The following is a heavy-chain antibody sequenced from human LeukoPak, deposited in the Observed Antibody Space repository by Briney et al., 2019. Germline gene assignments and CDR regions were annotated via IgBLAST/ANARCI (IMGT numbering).Heavy chain of an antibody. Sequence: SETLSLTCTVSGGSISSGSYYWGWIRRPPGKGLEWIGSIYYSGSTYYNPSLKSRVTISVDTSKNQFSLKLSSVTAADTAVYYCARRAPTQTYYYGSGSRNTHYFDYWGQGTLVTVSS. V-gene: IGHV4-39*01. CDR1: GGSISSGSYY. CDR2: IYYSGST. CDR3: ARRAPTQTYYYGSGSRNTHYFDY. D-gene: IGHD3-10*01. J-gene: IGHJ4*02.